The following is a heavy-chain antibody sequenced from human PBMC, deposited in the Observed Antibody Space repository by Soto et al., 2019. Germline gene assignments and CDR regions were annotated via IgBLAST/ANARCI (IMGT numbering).Heavy chain of an antibody. CDR3: AKERWEGYGMDV. CDR2: ISSSGGST. D-gene: IGHD1-26*01. Sequence: EVQLLESGGGLVQPGGSLRLSCAASGFTFNNYAMSWVRQAPGKGLEWVSTISSSGGSTYYADSVKGRFTISRDNSKNTLYLQMNSLRAEETAVYYCAKERWEGYGMDVGGQGTKVNVSS. V-gene: IGHV3-23*01. J-gene: IGHJ6*02. CDR1: GFTFNNYA.